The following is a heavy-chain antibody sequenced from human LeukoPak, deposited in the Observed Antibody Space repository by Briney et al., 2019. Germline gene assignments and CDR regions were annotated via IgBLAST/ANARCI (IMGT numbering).Heavy chain of an antibody. Sequence: PGGSLRLSCAASGFTFSSYAMSWARQAPGKGLELVSAISGSGGSTYYADSVKGRFTISRDNSKNTLYLQMNCLRAEDTAVYYCAKVAYYYGSGSYVDYWGQGTLVTVSS. J-gene: IGHJ4*02. V-gene: IGHV3-23*01. CDR1: GFTFSSYA. CDR3: AKVAYYYGSGSYVDY. CDR2: ISGSGGST. D-gene: IGHD3-10*01.